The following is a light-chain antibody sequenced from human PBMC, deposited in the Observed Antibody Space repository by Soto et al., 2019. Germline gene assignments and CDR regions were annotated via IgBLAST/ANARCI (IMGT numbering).Light chain of an antibody. CDR1: NIGSKN. Sequence: SYELTQPLSVSVALGQTARITCGGNNIGSKNVHWYQLNPGQAPVLVIYRDTNRPSGIPERFSGSNSGNTATLAISGAQAGDDADYYCQVWDSSTVVFGGGTKVTVL. CDR2: RDT. V-gene: IGLV3-9*01. CDR3: QVWDSSTVV. J-gene: IGLJ3*02.